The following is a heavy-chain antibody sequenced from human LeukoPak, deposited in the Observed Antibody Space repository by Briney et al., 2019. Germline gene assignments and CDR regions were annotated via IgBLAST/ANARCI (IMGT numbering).Heavy chain of an antibody. D-gene: IGHD6-6*01. J-gene: IGHJ4*02. V-gene: IGHV4-34*01. CDR3: ARRTSSSGAFDY. CDR1: GGSFSGYY. Sequence: SETLSLTCAVYGGSFSGYYWSWIRQPPGKGLEWIGEINHSGSTNYNPSLKSRVTISVDTSKNQFSLKLSSVTAADTAVYYCARRTSSSGAFDYWGQGTLVTVSS. CDR2: INHSGST.